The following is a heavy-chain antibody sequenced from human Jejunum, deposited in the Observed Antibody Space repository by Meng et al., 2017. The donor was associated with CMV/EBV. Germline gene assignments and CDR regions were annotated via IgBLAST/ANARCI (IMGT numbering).Heavy chain of an antibody. CDR3: VRCSSTSCYEGGY. CDR1: GFTFSGYD. CDR2: IGVAGDT. J-gene: IGHJ4*02. V-gene: IGHV3-13*04. Sequence: AASGFTFSGYDMYWVRQITGKGLQLVSLIGVAGDTFYAGSVKGRFTISRGNAKNSLSLQMNSLRAGDTAVYYCVRCSSTSCYEGGYWGQGTLVTVSS. D-gene: IGHD2-2*01.